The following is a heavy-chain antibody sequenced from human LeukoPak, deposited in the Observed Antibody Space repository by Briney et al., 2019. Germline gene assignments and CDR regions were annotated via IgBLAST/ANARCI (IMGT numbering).Heavy chain of an antibody. CDR1: GFTFDDYA. J-gene: IGHJ4*02. CDR3: AKVGNQWGGYDH. CDR2: ISYNSNRI. D-gene: IGHD3-10*01. Sequence: GGSLRLSCAASGFTFDDYAMHWVRQAPGKGLEWVSGISYNSNRIDYADSVKGRFTISRDNAKNSLYLQMNGLTTEDTALYYCAKVGNQWGGYDHWGQGTLVTVSS. V-gene: IGHV3-9*01.